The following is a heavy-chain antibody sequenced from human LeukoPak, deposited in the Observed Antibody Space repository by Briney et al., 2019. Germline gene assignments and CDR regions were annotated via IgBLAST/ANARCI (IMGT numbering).Heavy chain of an antibody. CDR2: IYYSGGT. V-gene: IGHV4-59*01. CDR3: ARTNYSGNSIYYYYMDV. CDR1: GGSISSYY. Sequence: PSETLSLTCTVSGGSISSYYWSWIRQPPGKGLEWIGYIYYSGGTNYNPSLKSRVTISVDTSKNQFSLNLSSVTAADTAVYYCARTNYSGNSIYYYYMDVWGKGTTVTVSS. J-gene: IGHJ6*03. D-gene: IGHD4-23*01.